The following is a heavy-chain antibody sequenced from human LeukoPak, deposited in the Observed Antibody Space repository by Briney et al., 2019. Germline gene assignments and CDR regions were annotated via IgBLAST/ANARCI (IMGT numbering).Heavy chain of an antibody. Sequence: GESLKISCKASGSRFTTYWSGWVRQMPGKGLEWMGVIYPVDSDTSYSPSFQGQVTISADKSISTSYLQWSSLKASDTAMYYCARTDSGYTKWDYWGQGTLVTVSS. CDR3: ARTDSGYTKWDY. J-gene: IGHJ4*02. CDR2: IYPVDSDT. V-gene: IGHV5-51*01. D-gene: IGHD5-12*01. CDR1: GSRFTTYW.